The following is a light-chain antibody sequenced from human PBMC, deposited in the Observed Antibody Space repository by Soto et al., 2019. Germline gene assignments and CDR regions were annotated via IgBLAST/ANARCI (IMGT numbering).Light chain of an antibody. CDR1: SSDVGGYNY. CDR3: SSYTTTNTYV. J-gene: IGLJ1*01. CDR2: EVT. V-gene: IGLV2-14*01. Sequence: QSVLTQPASVSGSPGQSITISCTGTSSDVGGYNYVSWYQQYPGKAPKLMIYEVTHRPSGVSNRFSGSKSGNTASLTISGLQAEDEADYYCSSYTTTNTYVFGTGTKVTVL.